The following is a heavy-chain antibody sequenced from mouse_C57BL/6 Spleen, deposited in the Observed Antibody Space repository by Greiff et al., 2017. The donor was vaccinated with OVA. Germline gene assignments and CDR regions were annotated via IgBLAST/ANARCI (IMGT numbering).Heavy chain of an antibody. CDR3: ARITTVVANGYFDV. J-gene: IGHJ1*03. V-gene: IGHV1-52*01. CDR2: IDPSDSET. CDR1: GYTFTSYW. D-gene: IGHD1-1*01. Sequence: QVQLQQPGAELVRPGSSVKLSCKASGYTFTSYWMHWVKQRPIQGLEWIGNIDPSDSETHYNQKFKDKATLTVDKSSSTAYMQLSSLTSEDSAVYYCARITTVVANGYFDVWGTGTTVTVSS.